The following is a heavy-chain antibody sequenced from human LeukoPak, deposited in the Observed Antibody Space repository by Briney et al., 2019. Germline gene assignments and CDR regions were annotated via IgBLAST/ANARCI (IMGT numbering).Heavy chain of an antibody. J-gene: IGHJ6*03. CDR2: IYTSGST. CDR1: GGSISSYY. D-gene: IGHD3-3*01. Sequence: SETPSLTCTVSGGSISSYYWSWIRQPAGKGLEWIGRIYTSGSTNYNPSLKSRVTMSVDTSKNQFSLKLSSVTAADTAVYYCARDLVFRTIFGVVIPSMDVWGKGTTVTVSS. V-gene: IGHV4-4*07. CDR3: ARDLVFRTIFGVVIPSMDV.